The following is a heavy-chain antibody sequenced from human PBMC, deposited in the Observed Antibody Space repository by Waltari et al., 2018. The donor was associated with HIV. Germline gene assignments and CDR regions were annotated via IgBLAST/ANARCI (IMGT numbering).Heavy chain of an antibody. CDR1: FSFRSFG. V-gene: IGHV3-48*02. CDR3: ARADVTTFDY. Sequence: FSFRSFGMIWVRQAPGKGLEWISYISGSSSTMYYADSVKGRFTISRDNAKNSVYLQMDSLRDEDTAVYYCARADVTTFDYWGQGARVTVSS. D-gene: IGHD4-17*01. J-gene: IGHJ4*02. CDR2: ISGSSSTM.